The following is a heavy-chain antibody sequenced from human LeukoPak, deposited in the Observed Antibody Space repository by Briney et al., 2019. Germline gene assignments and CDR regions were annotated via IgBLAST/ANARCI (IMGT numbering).Heavy chain of an antibody. Sequence: ASVKVSCKASGYTFTGYYMHWVRQAPGQGLEWMGWINPNSGGTNYAQKFQGRVTMTRDTSISTAYMELSRLRSDDTAVYYCARVLDLGATLDYWGQGTLVTVSS. J-gene: IGHJ4*02. CDR3: ARVLDLGATLDY. CDR1: GYTFTGYY. D-gene: IGHD1-26*01. V-gene: IGHV1-2*02. CDR2: INPNSGGT.